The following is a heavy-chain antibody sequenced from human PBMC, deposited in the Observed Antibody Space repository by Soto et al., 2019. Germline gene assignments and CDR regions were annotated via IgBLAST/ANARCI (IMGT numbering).Heavy chain of an antibody. J-gene: IGHJ4*02. CDR2: IYYSGST. D-gene: IGHD3-3*01. V-gene: IGHV4-39*01. CDR1: GGSISSSSYY. CDR3: ATLPALLSGYYS. Sequence: QLQLQESGPGLVKPSETLSLTCTVSGGSISSSSYYWGWIRQPPGKGLEWIGSIYYSGSTYYNPSRKSRVTISVDASKNQFSLMLSSVTAADTAVYYCATLPALLSGYYSWGQGALVTVSS.